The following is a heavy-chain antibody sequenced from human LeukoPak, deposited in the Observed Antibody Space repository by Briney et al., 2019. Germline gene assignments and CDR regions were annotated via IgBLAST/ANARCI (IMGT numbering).Heavy chain of an antibody. CDR2: INPNSGGT. V-gene: IGHV1-2*02. Sequence: ASVKVSCKASGYTFTGYYMHWVRQAPGQGLEWMGWINPNSGGTNYAQKFQGRVTMTRDTSISTAYMELSRLRSDDTAVYYCARESTGTSVYMDVWGKGTTVTVSS. CDR1: GYTFTGYY. J-gene: IGHJ6*03. CDR3: ARESTGTSVYMDV. D-gene: IGHD1-7*01.